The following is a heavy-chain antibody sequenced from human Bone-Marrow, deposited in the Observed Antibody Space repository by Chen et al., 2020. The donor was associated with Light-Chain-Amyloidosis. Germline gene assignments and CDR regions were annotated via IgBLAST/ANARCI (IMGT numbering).Heavy chain of an antibody. D-gene: IGHD5-12*01. Sequence: EVQLEQSGPEVKKPGESLKISCKGSGYNFPNYWIGWVRQRPGKGLEWMGVIYPDDSDARYSPSFEGQVTISADKSITTAYLQWRSLKASDTAMYYCARRRDGYNFDYWGQGTLVTVSS. CDR2: IYPDDSDA. CDR3: ARRRDGYNFDY. J-gene: IGHJ4*02. CDR1: GYNFPNYW. V-gene: IGHV5-51*01.